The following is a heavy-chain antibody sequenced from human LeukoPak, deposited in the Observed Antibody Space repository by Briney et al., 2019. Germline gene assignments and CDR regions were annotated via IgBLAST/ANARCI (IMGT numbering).Heavy chain of an antibody. CDR1: GYTLTELS. Sequence: ASVKVSCKVSGYTLTELSMHWVGQAPGKGLEWMGGIDPEDGETIYAQKFEGRVTMTEDTSTDTAYMELSSLRSEDTAVYYCAAVVDNWNDFDYWGQGTLVTVSS. J-gene: IGHJ4*02. V-gene: IGHV1-24*01. D-gene: IGHD1-1*01. CDR2: IDPEDGET. CDR3: AAVVDNWNDFDY.